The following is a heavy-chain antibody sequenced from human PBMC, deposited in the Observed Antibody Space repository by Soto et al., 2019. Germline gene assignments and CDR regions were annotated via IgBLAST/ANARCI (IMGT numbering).Heavy chain of an antibody. Sequence: QVQLVQSGAEVKKPGASVKVSCKASGYTFTSYYMHWVRLAPGQGLEWMGIINPDGGGTSYAQQFEGRVIMTRDTSTITVYMEMSSLRSEDTAVYYCAVGGNYLGMDVWGQGTTVTVSS. J-gene: IGHJ6*02. V-gene: IGHV1-46*01. CDR3: AVGGNYLGMDV. CDR1: GYTFTSYY. CDR2: INPDGGGT.